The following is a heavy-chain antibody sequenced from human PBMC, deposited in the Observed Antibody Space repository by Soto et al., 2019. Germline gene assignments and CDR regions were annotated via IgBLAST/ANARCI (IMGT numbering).Heavy chain of an antibody. Sequence: QVHLVQSGAEVKKPGASVKVSCKASGYTFTSYGITWVRQAPGQGLEWMGWISAHNGNTDYAQKLQGRVIVTRDTSTSAAYMELMILISNDTAGYYFTRGRYGDYWGQGALVNVA. CDR2: ISAHNGNT. V-gene: IGHV1-18*01. CDR1: GYTFTSYG. CDR3: TRGRYGDY. D-gene: IGHD1-1*01. J-gene: IGHJ4*02.